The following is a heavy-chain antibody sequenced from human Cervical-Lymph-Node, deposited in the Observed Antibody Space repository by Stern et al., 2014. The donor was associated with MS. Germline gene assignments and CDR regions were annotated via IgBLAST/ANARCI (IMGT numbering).Heavy chain of an antibody. V-gene: IGHV4-61*02. CDR1: GGSISSGSYY. Sequence: QVQLVESGPGLVKPSQTLSLTCTVSGGSISSGSYYWSWIRQPAGKGLEWIGRIYTSGSTNYNPSLKSRVTISVDTPKTHFPLKLSSVTAADTAVYYCARAGVSYYYGMDVWGQGTTVTVSS. J-gene: IGHJ6*02. CDR3: ARAGVSYYYGMDV. CDR2: IYTSGST.